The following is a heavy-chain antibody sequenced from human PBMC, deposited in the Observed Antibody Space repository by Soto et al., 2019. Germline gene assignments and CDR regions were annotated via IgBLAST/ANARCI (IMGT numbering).Heavy chain of an antibody. CDR1: GGTFSSYA. Sequence: GASVKVSCKASGGTFSSYAISWVRQAPGQGLEWMGGIIPIFGTANYAQKFQGRVTITADKSTSTAYMELSSLRSEDTAVYYCATYYDFWSGYYSWFDPWGQGTLVTVSS. D-gene: IGHD3-3*01. CDR3: ATYYDFWSGYYSWFDP. J-gene: IGHJ5*02. CDR2: IIPIFGTA. V-gene: IGHV1-69*06.